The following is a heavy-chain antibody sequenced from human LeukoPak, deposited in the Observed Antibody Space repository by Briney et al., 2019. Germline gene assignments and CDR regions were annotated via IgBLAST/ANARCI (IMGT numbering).Heavy chain of an antibody. V-gene: IGHV3-21*04. J-gene: IGHJ4*02. CDR3: ARSPTQWLPLSY. D-gene: IGHD5-24*01. CDR1: GFTFTTYS. Sequence: GGSLRLSCEASGFTFTTYSMTWVRQAPGKGLEWVSIIFSADALKGRFTISRDDAKNLLYLDMNSLRAEDTAVYYCARSPTQWLPLSYWGQGTLVTVSS. CDR2: I.